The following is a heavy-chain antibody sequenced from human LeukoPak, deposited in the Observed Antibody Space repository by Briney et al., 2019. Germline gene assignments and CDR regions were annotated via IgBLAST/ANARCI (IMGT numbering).Heavy chain of an antibody. CDR1: GFTFSSYA. V-gene: IGHV3-23*01. Sequence: GGSLRLSCAASGFTFSSYAMSWVRQAPGKGLEWVSAISGSGVSTFYADSVKGRFTISRDNSKNTLYLQMNSLRAEDTAVYYCAKWEYYGSGSYFYYYGMDVWGQGTTVTASS. CDR3: AKWEYYGSGSYFYYYGMDV. J-gene: IGHJ6*02. D-gene: IGHD3-10*01. CDR2: ISGSGVST.